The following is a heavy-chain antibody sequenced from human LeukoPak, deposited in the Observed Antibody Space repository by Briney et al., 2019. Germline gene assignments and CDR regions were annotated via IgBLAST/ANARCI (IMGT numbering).Heavy chain of an antibody. CDR2: ISYDGSNK. CDR1: GFTFSNYG. J-gene: IGHJ5*02. Sequence: PGGSLRLSCAASGFTFSNYGMHWVRQAPGKGLEWVAVISYDGSNKYYADSVKGRFTISRDNSKNTLYLQMNSLRAEDAAVYYCAKGNWNDDWGQGTPVTVSS. V-gene: IGHV3-30*18. CDR3: AKGNWNDD.